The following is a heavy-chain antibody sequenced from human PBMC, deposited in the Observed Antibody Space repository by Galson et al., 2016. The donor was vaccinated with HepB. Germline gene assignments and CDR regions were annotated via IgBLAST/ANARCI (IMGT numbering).Heavy chain of an antibody. J-gene: IGHJ4*02. Sequence: SVKVSCKVSGYALSELSMHWVRQAPGKGLEWMGGLDPQDGRMICAQKFQGRLNLAEDTSTDTAYMELSSLISEDTAIYSCARLDSGITLDDWGQGTLVTVSS. CDR3: ARLDSGITLDD. CDR1: GYALSELS. V-gene: IGHV1-24*01. CDR2: LDPQDGRM. D-gene: IGHD1-26*01.